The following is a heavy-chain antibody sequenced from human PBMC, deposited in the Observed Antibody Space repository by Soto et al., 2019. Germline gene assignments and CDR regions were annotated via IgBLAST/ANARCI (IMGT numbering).Heavy chain of an antibody. D-gene: IGHD2-2*01. CDR2: ISAYNGNT. J-gene: IGHJ4*02. Sequence: ASVKVSCKASGYTFTSYGISWVRQAPGQGLEWMGWISAYNGNTNYAQKLQGRVTMTTDTSTSTAYMELRSLRSDDTAVYYCARRSHYCSSTSCAVDYWGQGTLVTVSS. V-gene: IGHV1-18*01. CDR3: ARRSHYCSSTSCAVDY. CDR1: GYTFTSYG.